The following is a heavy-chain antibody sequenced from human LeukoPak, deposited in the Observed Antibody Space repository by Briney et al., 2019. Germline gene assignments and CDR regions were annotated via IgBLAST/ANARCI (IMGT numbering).Heavy chain of an antibody. D-gene: IGHD2-2*01. CDR1: GFTLSSYS. CDR2: ISSGSSPI. V-gene: IGHV3-48*01. J-gene: IGHJ6*03. Sequence: GGSLRLSCAASGFTLSSYSMNWVRQAPGKGLEWVSFISSGSSPIYYADSVKGRFTISRDNAKNSLYLQMNSLRAEDTAVYYCARKYCSSTSCYFTNMDVWGKGTTVTVSS. CDR3: ARKYCSSTSCYFTNMDV.